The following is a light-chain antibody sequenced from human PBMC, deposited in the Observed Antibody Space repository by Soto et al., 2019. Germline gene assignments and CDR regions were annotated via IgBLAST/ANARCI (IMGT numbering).Light chain of an antibody. CDR2: EVS. V-gene: IGLV2-8*01. CDR3: SSYAGSFYV. J-gene: IGLJ1*01. Sequence: QSALTQPPSASGSPGQSVTISCTGTSSDVGGYNYVSWYQQHPGKAPKLMIYEVSKRPSGVPDRFSGSKSGNTASLTVSGLQAEYEADYYCSSYAGSFYVFGTGTKLTVL. CDR1: SSDVGGYNY.